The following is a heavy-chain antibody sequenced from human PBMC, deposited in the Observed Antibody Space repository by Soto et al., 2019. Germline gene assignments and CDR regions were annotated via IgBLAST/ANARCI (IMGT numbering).Heavy chain of an antibody. CDR3: ARHFVAVVIKGWGY. V-gene: IGHV4-39*01. D-gene: IGHD3-22*01. CDR2: TYYNGKA. J-gene: IGHJ4*02. CDR1: GGSIDRSNYY. Sequence: QLQLQESGPGLVKPSETLSLTCTVSGGSIDRSNYYWDWIRQPPGKGLEWIGTTYYNGKAYYNPSLKSRVTMSVGTSKNRFSLKLISVTAADTAVYYCARHFVAVVIKGWGYWGQGTLVTVSS.